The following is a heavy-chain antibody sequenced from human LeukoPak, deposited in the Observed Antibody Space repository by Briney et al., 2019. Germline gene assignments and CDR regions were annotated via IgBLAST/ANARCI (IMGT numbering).Heavy chain of an antibody. J-gene: IGHJ4*02. CDR1: GFPFSNAW. D-gene: IGHD3-10*01. CDR2: IKSKTDGGKT. V-gene: IGHV3-15*01. Sequence: GGSLRLSCAASGFPFSNAWMSWVRQAPGEGLGWGGRIKSKTDGGKTDYAAPVQGRFSISRDDSENTLYLQMNGLNTEDTAVYYCSTVSPYYGSGTTSPDSWGLGTLVVVSS. CDR3: STVSPYYGSGTTSPDS.